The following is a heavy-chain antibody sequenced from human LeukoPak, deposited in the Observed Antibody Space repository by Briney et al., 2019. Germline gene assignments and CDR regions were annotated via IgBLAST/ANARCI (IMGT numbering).Heavy chain of an antibody. CDR1: GFTVSSNY. Sequence: GGSLRLSCAASGFTVSSNYMNWVRQAPGKGLEWVSVIYSGGTTYYVDSVKGRFTIPRDNSKNTLYLQMNTLRAEDTAVYYCARRDGYNFGGGFDVWGQGTMVTVSS. J-gene: IGHJ3*01. CDR2: IYSGGTT. CDR3: ARRDGYNFGGGFDV. V-gene: IGHV3-66*04. D-gene: IGHD5-24*01.